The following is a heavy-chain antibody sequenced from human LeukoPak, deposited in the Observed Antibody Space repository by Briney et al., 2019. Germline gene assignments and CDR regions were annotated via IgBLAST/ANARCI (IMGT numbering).Heavy chain of an antibody. J-gene: IGHJ5*02. CDR1: GGSISSYY. Sequence: SETLSLTCTVPGGSISSYYWSWIRQPPGKGLEWIGYIYYSGSTNYNPSLKSRVTISVDTSKNQFSLKLSSVTAADTAVYYCASTSGSYLNWFDPWGQGTLVTVSS. CDR3: ASTSGSYLNWFDP. D-gene: IGHD1-26*01. CDR2: IYYSGST. V-gene: IGHV4-59*01.